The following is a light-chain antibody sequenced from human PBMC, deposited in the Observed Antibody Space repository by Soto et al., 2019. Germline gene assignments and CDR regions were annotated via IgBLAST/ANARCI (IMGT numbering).Light chain of an antibody. CDR1: QSVSTRY. V-gene: IGKV3-20*01. CDR3: QQFGSSPPAFT. CDR2: GAS. Sequence: ESVLTQSPGTLSLSPGERATLSCRASQSVSTRYLAWYQQKPGQAPRLLIYGASIRSTGIPDRFSGSVSGIDFTLTISRLEPEDFAVYYCQQFGSSPPAFTFGQGTKLEI. J-gene: IGKJ2*01.